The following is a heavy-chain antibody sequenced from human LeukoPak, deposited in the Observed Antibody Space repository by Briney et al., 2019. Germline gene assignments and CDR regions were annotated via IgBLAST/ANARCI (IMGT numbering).Heavy chain of an antibody. Sequence: ASVKVSCKPSGYTFNTYGITWVRQAPGQGLEWMGWISAYNGNTNYAQTLQGRVTMTTDTSTSTAYRELRSLRSDDTAVYYCARFYGVHMDVWGQGTTVTVSS. D-gene: IGHD4-17*01. J-gene: IGHJ6*02. CDR2: ISAYNGNT. V-gene: IGHV1-18*01. CDR3: ARFYGVHMDV. CDR1: GYTFNTYG.